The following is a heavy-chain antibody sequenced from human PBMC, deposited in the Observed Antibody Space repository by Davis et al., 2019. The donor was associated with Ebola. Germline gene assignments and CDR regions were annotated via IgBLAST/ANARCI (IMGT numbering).Heavy chain of an antibody. D-gene: IGHD3-3*01. Sequence: GESLKISCAASGFTFSSYSMNWVRQAPGKGLEWVSYISSSSSTIYYADSVKGRFTISRDNAKNSLYLQMNSLRAEDTAVYYCARDSIWSGYYQDYFDYWGQGTLVTVSS. J-gene: IGHJ4*02. V-gene: IGHV3-48*04. CDR3: ARDSIWSGYYQDYFDY. CDR2: ISSSSSTI. CDR1: GFTFSSYS.